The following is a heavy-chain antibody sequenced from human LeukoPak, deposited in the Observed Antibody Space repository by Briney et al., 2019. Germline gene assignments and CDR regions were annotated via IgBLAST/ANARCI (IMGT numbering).Heavy chain of an antibody. D-gene: IGHD4-23*01. V-gene: IGHV3-49*04. CDR2: IRSKAYGGAT. CDR1: GFTFNNYA. CDR3: TREFWDYGGNSGANYFDY. J-gene: IGHJ4*02. Sequence: GGSLRLSCAASGFTFNNYAMTWVRQAPGKGLEWVGFIRSKAYGGATEYAASVRGRFTISRDDSKSIAYLQMSSLKTEDTAVYSCTREFWDYGGNSGANYFDYWGQGTLVTVSS.